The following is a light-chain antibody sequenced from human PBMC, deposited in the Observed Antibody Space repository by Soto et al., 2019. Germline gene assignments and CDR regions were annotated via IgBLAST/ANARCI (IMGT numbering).Light chain of an antibody. V-gene: IGKV4-1*01. CDR3: QQYYSTPLT. Sequence: DIVMTQSPDYLAVSLGERATINCKSSQSVLYSSNNKNYLAWYQQKPGQPPKLLIYWASTRESGVHDRFSGSGSGQDFTLTISSLQDEDVAVYYCQQYYSTPLTFGQGTKVEIK. CDR1: QSVLYSSNNKNY. J-gene: IGKJ1*01. CDR2: WAS.